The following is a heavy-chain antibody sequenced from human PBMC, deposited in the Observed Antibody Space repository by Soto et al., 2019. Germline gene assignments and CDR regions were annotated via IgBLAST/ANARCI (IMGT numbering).Heavy chain of an antibody. CDR3: ARERGYSNSCSDY. V-gene: IGHV3-20*04. Sequence: EVQLVESGGGVVRPGGSLRLSCAASGFTFDDYGMSLVRQAPGKGLEWVSRINWNGGSTGYADSVKGRFTISRDNAKNSLYLQMNSLRAEDTDLYYCARERGYSNSCSDYWGQGTLVTVSS. D-gene: IGHD6-13*01. CDR2: INWNGGST. J-gene: IGHJ4*02. CDR1: GFTFDDYG.